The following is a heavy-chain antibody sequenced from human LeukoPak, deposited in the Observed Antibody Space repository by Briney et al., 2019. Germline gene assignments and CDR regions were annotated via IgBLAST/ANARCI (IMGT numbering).Heavy chain of an antibody. CDR1: GGTFSSYA. D-gene: IGHD6-13*01. V-gene: IGHV1-18*01. Sequence: ASVKVSCKASGGTFSSYAISWVRQAPGQGLEWMGWVSAYNGNTNYAQNLQGRVTMTTDTSTSTAYMELTSLRSDDTAVYYCARYLASAGTNWFDPWGQGTLVTVSS. CDR3: ARYLASAGTNWFDP. J-gene: IGHJ5*02. CDR2: VSAYNGNT.